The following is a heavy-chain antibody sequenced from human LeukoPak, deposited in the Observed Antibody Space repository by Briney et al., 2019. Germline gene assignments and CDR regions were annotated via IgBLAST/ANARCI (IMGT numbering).Heavy chain of an antibody. CDR2: INSEGSTT. CDR1: GFTFSSYW. CDR3: ARVIYSGWEGELSD. J-gene: IGHJ4*02. V-gene: IGHV3-74*01. Sequence: PGGSLRLSCAASGFTFSSYWMHWVRQAPGKGLVWVSRINSEGSTTSYADSVMGRFTISRDNAKNTLYLQMISLRAEDTAVYYCARVIYSGWEGELSDWGQGTLVTVSS. D-gene: IGHD6-19*01.